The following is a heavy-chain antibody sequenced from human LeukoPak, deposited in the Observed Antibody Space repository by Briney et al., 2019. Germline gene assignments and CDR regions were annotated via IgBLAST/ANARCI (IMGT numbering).Heavy chain of an antibody. CDR1: GGSISSYH. V-gene: IGHV4-4*07. CDR2: NYTSGST. CDR3: ARDSYYYDSSGSYLLYYFDY. J-gene: IGHJ4*02. D-gene: IGHD3-22*01. Sequence: SETLSLTCTVSGGSISSYHWSWIRQPAGKGLEWIGRNYTSGSTDYNPSLKSRVTMSVDTSKNQLSLKLSSVTAADTAVYYCARDSYYYDSSGSYLLYYFDYWGQGTLVTVSS.